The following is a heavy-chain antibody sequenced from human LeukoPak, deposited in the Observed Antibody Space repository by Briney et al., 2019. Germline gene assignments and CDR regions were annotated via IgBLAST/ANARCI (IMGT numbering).Heavy chain of an antibody. J-gene: IGHJ6*03. V-gene: IGHV1-18*01. CDR1: GYTFTSYG. Sequence: ASVKVSCKASGYTFTSYGISWVRQAPGQGLEWMGWISAYNGNTNYAQRLQGRVTMTTDTSTSTAYMELRSLRSEDTAVYYCATVNVVVPAAMKEYYYMDVWGKGTTVTVSS. D-gene: IGHD2-2*01. CDR3: ATVNVVVPAAMKEYYYMDV. CDR2: ISAYNGNT.